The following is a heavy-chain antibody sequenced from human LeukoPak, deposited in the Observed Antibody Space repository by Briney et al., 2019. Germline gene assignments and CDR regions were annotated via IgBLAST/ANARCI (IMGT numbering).Heavy chain of an antibody. Sequence: SVKVSCKAVGGSFSNYAFSWVRQAPGQGLEWLGRIVPILQITNYAQMFQGRLSITADKSTSTTYMELSGLRSEDTAVYYCASRTYNLVPDFDSWGQGSLVTVSS. CDR3: ASRTYNLVPDFDS. D-gene: IGHD5-24*01. V-gene: IGHV1-69*04. CDR2: IVPILQIT. CDR1: GGSFSNYA. J-gene: IGHJ4*02.